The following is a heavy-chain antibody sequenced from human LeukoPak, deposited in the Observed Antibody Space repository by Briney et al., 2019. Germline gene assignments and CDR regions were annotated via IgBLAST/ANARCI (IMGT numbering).Heavy chain of an antibody. CDR2: INPNSGGT. J-gene: IGHJ6*02. CDR1: GYTFTGYY. V-gene: IGHV1-2*02. D-gene: IGHD2-15*01. CDR3: ARDGHCSGGSCYSGVDYGMDV. Sequence: ASVKVSCKASGYTFTGYYMHWVRQAPGQGLEWMGWINPNSGGTNYAQKFQGRVTMTRDTSISTAYMELSRLRSDDTAVYYCARDGHCSGGSCYSGVDYGMDVWGQGTTVTVSS.